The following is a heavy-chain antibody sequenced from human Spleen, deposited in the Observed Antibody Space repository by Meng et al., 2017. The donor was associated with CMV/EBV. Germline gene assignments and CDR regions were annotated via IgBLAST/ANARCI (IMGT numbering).Heavy chain of an antibody. CDR3: AKLGTYYFDY. CDR2: IHYDGTTK. CDR1: AFTFRHYG. D-gene: IGHD7-27*01. V-gene: IGHV3-30*02. Sequence: ESGVARGQSAGYPSPPRAASAFTFRHYGMYWCRQAPGKGLEWVAFIHYDGTTKYYADSVKGRFTISRDNSKNTLYLQMNSLRAEDTAVYYCAKLGTYYFDYWGQGTLVTVSS. J-gene: IGHJ4*02.